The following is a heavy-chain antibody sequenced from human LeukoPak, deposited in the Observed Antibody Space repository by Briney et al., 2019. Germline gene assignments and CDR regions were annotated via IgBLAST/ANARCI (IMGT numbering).Heavy chain of an antibody. D-gene: IGHD3-22*01. V-gene: IGHV3-73*01. J-gene: IGHJ4*02. CDR2: IRSKANSYAT. CDR3: TTGRYYYDSSGYSPFDY. CDR1: GFTFSGSA. Sequence: PGGSLKLSCAASGFTFSGSAMHWVRQASGEGLEWVGRIRSKANSYATAYAASVKGRFTISRDDSKNTAYLQMNSLKTEDTAVYYCTTGRYYYDSSGYSPFDYWGQGTLVTVSS.